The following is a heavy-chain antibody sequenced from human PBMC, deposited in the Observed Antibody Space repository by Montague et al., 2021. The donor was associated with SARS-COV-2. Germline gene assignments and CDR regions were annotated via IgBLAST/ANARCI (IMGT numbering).Heavy chain of an antibody. CDR1: GGSISSSSYY. CDR3: ARDTRIAMLVVVTRYGLDV. CDR2: IYYTGST. D-gene: IGHD3-22*01. Sequence: SETLSLTCTVSGGSISSSSYYWGWIRRPPGKGLEWIGSIYYTGSTYYNPSLKSRVTISVDTSKNQFSLKLSSVTAADTAVYYCARDTRIAMLVVVTRYGLDVWGQGTTVTVSS. J-gene: IGHJ6*02. V-gene: IGHV4-39*07.